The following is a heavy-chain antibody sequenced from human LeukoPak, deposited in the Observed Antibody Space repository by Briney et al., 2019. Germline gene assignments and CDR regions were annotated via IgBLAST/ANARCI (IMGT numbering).Heavy chain of an antibody. CDR1: EFTFSSYW. J-gene: IGHJ4*02. D-gene: IGHD3-22*01. V-gene: IGHV3-7*03. CDR3: AKVWHKDYYDSSGYYGSFDY. Sequence: PGGSLRLSCAASEFTFSSYWMSWVRQAPGKGLEWVANIKRDGSERNYVDSVKGRFTISRDNSKNTLYLQMNSLRAEDTAVYYCAKVWHKDYYDSSGYYGSFDYWGQGTLVTVSS. CDR2: IKRDGSER.